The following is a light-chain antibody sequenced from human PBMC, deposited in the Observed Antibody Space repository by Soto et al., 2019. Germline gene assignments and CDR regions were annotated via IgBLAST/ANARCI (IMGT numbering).Light chain of an antibody. CDR1: SSDVGGYNY. CDR3: SSYTSSSTRV. Sequence: QSALTQPASVSGSPGQSITISCTGTSSDVGGYNYVSWYQQHPGKAPKLMIYEVSNRPSGVSNRFSGSKSGNTASLTISGLQDAAKADYYCSSYTSSSTRVFGGGTKLTVL. V-gene: IGLV2-14*01. CDR2: EVS. J-gene: IGLJ3*02.